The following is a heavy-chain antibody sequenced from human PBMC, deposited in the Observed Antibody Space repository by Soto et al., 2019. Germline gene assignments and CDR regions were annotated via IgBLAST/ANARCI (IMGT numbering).Heavy chain of an antibody. D-gene: IGHD6-13*01. V-gene: IGHV4-4*02. CDR2: TYHGGNI. CDR1: GDSVNSTDW. Sequence: QVQLQESGPGLGKPSGTLSLTCAVSGDSVNSTDWWNWFRQPPGKGLEWIVETYHGGNINYNTSLTSRVTISIDKSKNQLSLNLRSVTAADTAVYYCARDHTYSGNWAFDYWGQGARVTVSS. CDR3: ARDHTYSGNWAFDY. J-gene: IGHJ4*02.